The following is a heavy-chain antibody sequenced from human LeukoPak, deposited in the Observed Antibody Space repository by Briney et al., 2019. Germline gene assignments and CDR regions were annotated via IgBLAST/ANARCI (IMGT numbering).Heavy chain of an antibody. Sequence: PGGSLRLSCVVSGFTISSYGMHWVRQAPGKGLEWVAFIRYDGSYKKYADSVKGRFTISRDNAKNSLYLQMNSLRAEDTAVYYCARDRDWNSGFDYWGQGTLVTVSS. CDR3: ARDRDWNSGFDY. CDR1: GFTISSYG. V-gene: IGHV3-30*02. CDR2: IRYDGSYK. D-gene: IGHD1-7*01. J-gene: IGHJ4*02.